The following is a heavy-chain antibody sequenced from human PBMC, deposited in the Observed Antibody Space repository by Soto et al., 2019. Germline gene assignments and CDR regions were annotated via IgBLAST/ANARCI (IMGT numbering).Heavy chain of an antibody. CDR2: ISGSGDRT. J-gene: IGHJ3*02. D-gene: IGHD4-17*01. Sequence: GGSLRLSCGASGFTFRSYAMSWVRQTPGKGLEWVAGISGSGDRTYYADSVKGRFNISRDNSKNTVDLQLSSLRVEDTAVYFCASWHLREHAYDIWGQGTAVTVSS. CDR1: GFTFRSYA. CDR3: ASWHLREHAYDI. V-gene: IGHV3-23*01.